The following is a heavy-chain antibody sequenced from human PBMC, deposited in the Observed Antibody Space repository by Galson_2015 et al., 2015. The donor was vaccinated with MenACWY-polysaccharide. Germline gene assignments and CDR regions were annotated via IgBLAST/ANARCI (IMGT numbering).Heavy chain of an antibody. V-gene: IGHV1-46*01. Sequence: SVKVSCKASGYTFTNYYIYWVRQAPGQGLEWLGFINPSDGSTSYAQKFQGRVTMTRDTSTGTVYVDLSSLRSEDTAVYYCARNAASGLDYWGHGTLVTVSS. D-gene: IGHD3-10*01. CDR3: ARNAASGLDY. CDR1: GYTFTNYY. J-gene: IGHJ4*01. CDR2: INPSDGST.